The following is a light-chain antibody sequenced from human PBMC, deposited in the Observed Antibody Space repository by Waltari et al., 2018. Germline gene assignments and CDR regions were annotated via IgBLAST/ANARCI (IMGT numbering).Light chain of an antibody. J-gene: IGKJ2*01. CDR2: GAS. CDR1: QSVSSN. CDR3: QQYNNWPYT. V-gene: IGKV3-15*01. Sequence: EIVMTQSPATLSVSPGDRATLSCRASQSVSSNLAWYQQKPGHAPRFLIYGASTRATGIPDRFSGSGSGTEFTLTISSLQSEDFAVYYCQQYNNWPYTFGQGTKLESK.